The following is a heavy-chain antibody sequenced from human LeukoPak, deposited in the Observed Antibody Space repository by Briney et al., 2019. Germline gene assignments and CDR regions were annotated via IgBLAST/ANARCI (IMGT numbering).Heavy chain of an antibody. CDR2: IGVAANT. D-gene: IGHD1-26*01. CDR1: GFTFSSYD. CDR3: ARQNTPHGNFDY. V-gene: IGHV3-13*01. Sequence: GGSLRLSCAASGFTFSSYDTHWVRQATGKGLEWVSAIGVAANTFYSGSVRGRFTISRENAKNSLYLLMSSLRAEDTAVYYCARQNTPHGNFDYWGQGTLVTVSS. J-gene: IGHJ4*02.